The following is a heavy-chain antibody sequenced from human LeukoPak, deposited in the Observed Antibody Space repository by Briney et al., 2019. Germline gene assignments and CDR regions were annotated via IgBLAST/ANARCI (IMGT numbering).Heavy chain of an antibody. D-gene: IGHD6-19*01. CDR2: IYPGDSDT. J-gene: IGHJ3*02. V-gene: IGHV5-51*01. CDR3: ARTPYSSGWYAAFDI. Sequence: GESLKISCKGSGYSFTSYWIGWVRQMPGKGLEWMGIIYPGDSDTRYSPSFQGQVTISADKSISTAYLQWSSLKASDTATYYCARTPYSSGWYAAFDIWGQGTMVTVSS. CDR1: GYSFTSYW.